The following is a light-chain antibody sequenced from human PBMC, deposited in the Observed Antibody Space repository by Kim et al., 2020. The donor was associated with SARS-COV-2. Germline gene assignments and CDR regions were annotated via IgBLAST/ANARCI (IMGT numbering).Light chain of an antibody. Sequence: GPRVTNPGSGSSSNIGSNYVYWYQQLPGTAPKLLIYSNNQRPSGVPDRFSGSKSGTSASLAISGLRSEDEADYYCAAWDDSLSGPVFGGGTQLTVL. CDR3: AAWDDSLSGPV. V-gene: IGLV1-47*02. CDR2: SNN. CDR1: SSNIGSNY. J-gene: IGLJ3*02.